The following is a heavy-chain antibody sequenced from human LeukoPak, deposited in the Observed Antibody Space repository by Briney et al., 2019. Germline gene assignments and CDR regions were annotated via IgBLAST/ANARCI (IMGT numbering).Heavy chain of an antibody. V-gene: IGHV3-30*04. D-gene: IGHD2-2*01. Sequence: GGSLRLSCAASGFTFSSYAMHWVRQAPAKGLEWVAVISYDGSNKYYADSLKGRFTISRDNAKNSLYLQMNSLRAEDAAVYYCARDRLDVVVPAGPFDPWGQGTLVTVSS. CDR3: ARDRLDVVVPAGPFDP. CDR2: ISYDGSNK. CDR1: GFTFSSYA. J-gene: IGHJ5*02.